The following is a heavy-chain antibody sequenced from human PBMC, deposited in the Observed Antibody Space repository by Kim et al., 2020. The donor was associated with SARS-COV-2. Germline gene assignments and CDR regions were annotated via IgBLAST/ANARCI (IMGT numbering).Heavy chain of an antibody. V-gene: IGHV1-3*01. D-gene: IGHD2-15*01. CDR2: INAGNGNT. J-gene: IGHJ4*02. CDR3: ARTSVPSLYCSVGSCYLGY. Sequence: ASVKVSCKASGYTFTSYAMHWVRQAPGQRLEWMGWINAGNGNTKYSQKFQGRVTITRDTSASTAYMELSSLRSEDTAVYYCARTSVPSLYCSVGSCYLGYWGQGTLVTVSS. CDR1: GYTFTSYA.